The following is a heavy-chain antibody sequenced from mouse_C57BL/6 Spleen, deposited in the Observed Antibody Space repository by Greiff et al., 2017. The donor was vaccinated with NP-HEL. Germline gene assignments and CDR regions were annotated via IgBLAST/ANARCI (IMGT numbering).Heavy chain of an antibody. V-gene: IGHV5-17*01. CDR3: ASSYYSNYDYAMDY. CDR1: GFTFSDYG. CDR2: ISSGSSTI. Sequence: EVQLQESGGGLVKPGGSLKLSCAASGFTFSDYGMHWVRQAPEKGLEWVAYISSGSSTIYYADTVKGRFTISRDNAKNTLFLQMTSLRSEDTAMYYCASSYYSNYDYAMDYWGQGTSVTVSS. D-gene: IGHD2-5*01. J-gene: IGHJ4*01.